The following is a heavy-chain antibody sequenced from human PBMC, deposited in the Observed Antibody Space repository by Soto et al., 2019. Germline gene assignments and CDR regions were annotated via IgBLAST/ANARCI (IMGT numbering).Heavy chain of an antibody. D-gene: IGHD4-17*01. CDR3: ARESDYGDYYYYGMDV. CDR1: GDSVSTNSAT. J-gene: IGHJ6*02. Sequence: SQTLSLTCDISGDSVSTNSATWNWIRQPPGKGLEWIGFIYYNGSNNYNHSLKSKSTIIINTSKNQFSLKLNSVTAADTAVYYCARESDYGDYYYYGMDVWGQGTTVTVSS. CDR2: IYYNGSN. V-gene: IGHV4-59*01.